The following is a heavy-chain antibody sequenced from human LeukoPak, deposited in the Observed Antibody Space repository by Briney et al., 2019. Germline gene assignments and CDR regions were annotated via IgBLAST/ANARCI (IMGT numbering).Heavy chain of an antibody. CDR2: INHSGST. CDR3: ARVERNYGRSRFYYMDV. Sequence: PSETLSLTCAVYGGSFSGYYWSWIRQPPGKGLEWIGEINHSGSTNYNPSLKSRVTISVDTSKNQFSLKLSSVTAADTAVYYCARVERNYGRSRFYYMDVWGKGTTVIVSS. J-gene: IGHJ6*03. CDR1: GGSFSGYY. V-gene: IGHV4-34*01. D-gene: IGHD1-7*01.